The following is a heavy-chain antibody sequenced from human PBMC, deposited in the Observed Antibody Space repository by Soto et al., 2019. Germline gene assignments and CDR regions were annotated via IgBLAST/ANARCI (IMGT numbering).Heavy chain of an antibody. V-gene: IGHV4-4*07. CDR1: GGSISSYY. CDR2: IYTSGST. CDR3: AREGYDILTGYPRSYGMDV. J-gene: IGHJ6*02. D-gene: IGHD3-9*01. Sequence: TSETLSLTCTVSGGSISSYYWSWIRQPAGKGLEWIGRIYTSGSTNYNPSLKSRVTMSVDTSKNQFSLKLSSVTAADTAVYYCAREGYDILTGYPRSYGMDVWGQGTTVTVSS.